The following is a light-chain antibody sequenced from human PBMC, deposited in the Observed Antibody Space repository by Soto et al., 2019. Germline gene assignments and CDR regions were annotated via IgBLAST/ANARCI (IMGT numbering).Light chain of an antibody. CDR3: QHGYSTPLT. J-gene: IGKJ4*01. CDR2: AAS. Sequence: IQMTQSPSSLSASVGDRVTITCRASQNIGKYLNWYQHRPGKAPKLLVYAASTLQSGVPSRFSGSGSGTDFTLTISSLQPEDFATYFCQHGYSTPLTFGGGTKVDSK. V-gene: IGKV1-39*01. CDR1: QNIGKY.